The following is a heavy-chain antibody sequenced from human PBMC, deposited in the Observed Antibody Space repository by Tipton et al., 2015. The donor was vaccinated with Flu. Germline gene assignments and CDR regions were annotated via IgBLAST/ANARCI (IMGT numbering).Heavy chain of an antibody. CDR3: AKAVGATTHYFDY. CDR1: GFTFSTYG. CDR2: IRYDGSNK. V-gene: IGHV3-30*02. J-gene: IGHJ4*02. D-gene: IGHD1-26*01. Sequence: QLVQSGGGVVQPGGSLRLSCAASGFTFSTYGMHWVRQAPGKGLEWVTFIRYDGSNKYYADSVKGRFTISRDNSKNTLYLQMNSLRPDDTAVYYCAKAVGATTHYFDYWGQGTLVTVSS.